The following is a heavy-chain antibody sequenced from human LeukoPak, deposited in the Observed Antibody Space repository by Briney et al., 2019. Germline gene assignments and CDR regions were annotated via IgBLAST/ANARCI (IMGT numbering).Heavy chain of an antibody. J-gene: IGHJ4*02. CDR1: GGSISSYY. CDR3: ARGGSRDGYNRPLDY. Sequence: SETLSLTCAVSGGSISSYYWSWIRQPPGKGLEWIGYTYYSGSANYSPSLKSRVTMSVDTSKNQFSLRLSSVTAADTAVYYCARGGSRDGYNRPLDYCGQGTLVSVSS. V-gene: IGHV4-59*01. D-gene: IGHD5-24*01. CDR2: TYYSGSA.